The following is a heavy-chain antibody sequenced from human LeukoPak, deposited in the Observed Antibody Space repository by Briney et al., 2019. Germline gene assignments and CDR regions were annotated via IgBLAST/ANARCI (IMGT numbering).Heavy chain of an antibody. J-gene: IGHJ3*02. CDR3: ARDGGYVSFDI. V-gene: IGHV3-30-3*01. D-gene: IGHD5-12*01. CDR1: GFTFSSYA. Sequence: GRSLRLSCAASGFTFSSYAMHWVRQAPGKGLEWVAVISYDGSNKYYADSVKGRLTISRDNSKNTLYLQMNSLRAEDTAVYYCARDGGYVSFDIWGQGTMVTVSS. CDR2: ISYDGSNK.